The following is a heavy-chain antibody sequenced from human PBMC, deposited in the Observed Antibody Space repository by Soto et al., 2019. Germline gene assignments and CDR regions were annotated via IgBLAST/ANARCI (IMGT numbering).Heavy chain of an antibody. CDR2: ISSTISCT. V-gene: IGHV3-21*01. CDR1: GYTFSRYA. CDR3: EREVIAAGRPDGFDL. J-gene: IGHJ3*01. D-gene: IGHD6-6*01. Sequence: GGSLTLSCAVSGYTFSRYAMNCVRQAPGKGLEWVGGISSTISCTYYADAVKGRFAISRDNAKNSVFMQMKSLRADDTALYFCEREVIAAGRPDGFDLWGQGTMVTVSS.